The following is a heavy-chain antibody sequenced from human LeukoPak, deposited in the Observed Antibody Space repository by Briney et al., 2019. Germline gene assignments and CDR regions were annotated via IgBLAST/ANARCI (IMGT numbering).Heavy chain of an antibody. D-gene: IGHD6-13*01. CDR3: ARAETADGRFPKPHYFDY. Sequence: PSETLSLTCTVSGGSISSYYWSWIRQPPGKGLEWIGYIYYSGSTNYNPSLKSRVTISVDTSKNQFSLKLSSVTAADKSVDNCARAETADGRFPKPHYFDYWGQGTLVTVSS. V-gene: IGHV4-59*01. CDR1: GGSISSYY. CDR2: IYYSGST. J-gene: IGHJ4*02.